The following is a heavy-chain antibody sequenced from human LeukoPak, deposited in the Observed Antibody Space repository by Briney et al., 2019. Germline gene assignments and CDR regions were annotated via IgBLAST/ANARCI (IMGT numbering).Heavy chain of an antibody. J-gene: IGHJ4*02. V-gene: IGHV3-7*01. CDR1: GFTSSNYW. CDR3: MGGAGWVVDY. D-gene: IGHD1-26*01. Sequence: GGSLRLSCAASGFTSSNYWMNWVRQAPGKGLEWVAIIKQDGSEKFVDSVEGRFTISRDNAKNSLYLQMNSQRVEDTAVYYCMGGAGWVVDYWGQGTLVTVSS. CDR2: IKQDGSEK.